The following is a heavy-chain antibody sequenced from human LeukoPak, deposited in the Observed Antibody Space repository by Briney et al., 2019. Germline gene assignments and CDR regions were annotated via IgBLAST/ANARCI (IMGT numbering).Heavy chain of an antibody. V-gene: IGHV4-31*03. J-gene: IGHJ3*02. Sequence: SETLSLTCTVSGGSISSGGYYWSWIRQHPGKGLEWIGYIYYSGSTYYNPSLKSRVTISVDTSKNQFSLKLSSVTAADTAVYYCARDTDYGDYGAFDIWGQGTMVTVSS. CDR2: IYYSGST. CDR1: GGSISSGGYY. D-gene: IGHD4-17*01. CDR3: ARDTDYGDYGAFDI.